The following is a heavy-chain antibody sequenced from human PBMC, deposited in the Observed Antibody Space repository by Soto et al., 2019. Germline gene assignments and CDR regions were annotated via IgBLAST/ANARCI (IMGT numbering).Heavy chain of an antibody. J-gene: IGHJ3*02. D-gene: IGHD3-10*01. V-gene: IGHV1-69*13. Sequence: SVKVSCKASGGTFSSYAISWVRQAPGQGLEWMGGIIPIFGTANYAQKFQGRVTITADESTSTAYMELSSLRSEDTAVYYCARAATRITMVRGVKNAFDIWGQGTMVTVSS. CDR1: GGTFSSYA. CDR2: IIPIFGTA. CDR3: ARAATRITMVRGVKNAFDI.